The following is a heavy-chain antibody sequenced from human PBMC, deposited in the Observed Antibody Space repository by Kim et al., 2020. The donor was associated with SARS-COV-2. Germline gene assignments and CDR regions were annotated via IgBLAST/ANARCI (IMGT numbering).Heavy chain of an antibody. J-gene: IGHJ6*02. CDR3: SLYSGYDFYYYGMDV. CDR1: GGSISSSSYY. CDR2: IYYSGST. D-gene: IGHD5-12*01. Sequence: SETLSLTCTVSGGSISSSSYYWGWIRQPPGKGLEWIGSIYYSGSTYYNPSLKSRVTISVDTSKNQFSLKLSSVTAADTAVYYCSLYSGYDFYYYGMDVWGQGTTVTVSS. V-gene: IGHV4-39*07.